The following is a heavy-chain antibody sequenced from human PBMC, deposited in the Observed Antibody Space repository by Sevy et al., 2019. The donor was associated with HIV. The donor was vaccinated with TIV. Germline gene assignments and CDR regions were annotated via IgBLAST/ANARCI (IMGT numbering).Heavy chain of an antibody. CDR3: ARDSDNYDILTAHYPFDY. V-gene: IGHV1-46*01. Sequence: ASVKVSCKASGYTFTSDYMHWVRQAPGQGLEWMGIINPIDSTTSYAQKFQGRVTMTRDTSTTTVYMELSSLRSEDTAVYYCARDSDNYDILTAHYPFDYWGQGTLVTVS. D-gene: IGHD3-9*01. CDR1: GYTFTSDY. CDR2: INPIDSTT. J-gene: IGHJ4*02.